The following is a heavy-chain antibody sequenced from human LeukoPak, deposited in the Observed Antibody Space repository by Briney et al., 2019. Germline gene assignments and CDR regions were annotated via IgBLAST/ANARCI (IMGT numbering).Heavy chain of an antibody. V-gene: IGHV3-30*02. D-gene: IGHD3-22*01. Sequence: GGSLRLSCAASGFTFSRCGMHWVRQAPGKGLEWVAFIRYDGSNKYYADSVKGRFTISGDNSKNTLYLQMNSLRAEDTAVYYCARDRDGYDSTTSNWFDPWGQGTLVTVSS. CDR2: IRYDGSNK. CDR1: GFTFSRCG. J-gene: IGHJ5*02. CDR3: ARDRDGYDSTTSNWFDP.